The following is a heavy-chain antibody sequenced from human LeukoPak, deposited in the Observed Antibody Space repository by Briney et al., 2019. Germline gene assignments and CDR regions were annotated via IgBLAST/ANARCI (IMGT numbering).Heavy chain of an antibody. Sequence: PGGSLRLSCAASGFTFSNFAMSWVRQAPGKGLEWVSGISGSGGSIYYRDSVRGRFTISRDNSKTTLSLQMNSLRAEDTAVYYCAKAGWLSGPDQFDFWGQRTLVTVSS. J-gene: IGHJ4*02. V-gene: IGHV3-23*01. CDR2: ISGSGGSI. CDR1: GFTFSNFA. CDR3: AKAGWLSGPDQFDF. D-gene: IGHD3-22*01.